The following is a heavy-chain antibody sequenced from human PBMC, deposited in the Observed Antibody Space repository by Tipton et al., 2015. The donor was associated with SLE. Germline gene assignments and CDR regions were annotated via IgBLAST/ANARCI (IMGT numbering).Heavy chain of an antibody. CDR3: AKGVGTASDH. CDR2: ISYDGSNK. V-gene: IGHV3-30*04. J-gene: IGHJ4*02. Sequence: SLRLSCAASGFTFSSYAMHWVRQAPGKGLEWVAVISYDGSNKYYADSVKGRVTISRDNSKNTLYLQMSSLRVEDTAVYYCAKGVGTASDHWGQGTLVTVSS. CDR1: GFTFSSYA. D-gene: IGHD2-2*01.